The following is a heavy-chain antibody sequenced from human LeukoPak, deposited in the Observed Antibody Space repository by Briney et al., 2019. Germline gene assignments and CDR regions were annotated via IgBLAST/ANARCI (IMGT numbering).Heavy chain of an antibody. V-gene: IGHV1-18*01. CDR1: GYTFTNYG. Sequence: ASVKVSCKASGYTFTNYGISWVRQAPGQGLEWMGWISAYNVNTKHAQHLQGRVTMTTDTSTSTAYMELRSLRSDDTAVYYCARDVLSSLRTPPNYWGQGTLVTVSS. CDR2: ISAYNVNT. D-gene: IGHD6-6*01. J-gene: IGHJ4*02. CDR3: ARDVLSSLRTPPNY.